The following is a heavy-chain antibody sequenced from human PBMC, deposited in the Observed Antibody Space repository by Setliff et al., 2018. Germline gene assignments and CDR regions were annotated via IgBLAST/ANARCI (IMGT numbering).Heavy chain of an antibody. CDR1: GYAFTDNY. Sequence: ASVKVSCKASGYAFTDNYIHWVRQAPGQGLEWMGWINPKTGGTNLAQKFQGWVTMTRDTSISTAYMELSRLRSDDTAVYYCARGRDFWSGYLVYWGQGTLVTV. V-gene: IGHV1-2*04. CDR3: ARGRDFWSGYLVY. CDR2: INPKTGGT. D-gene: IGHD3-3*01. J-gene: IGHJ4*02.